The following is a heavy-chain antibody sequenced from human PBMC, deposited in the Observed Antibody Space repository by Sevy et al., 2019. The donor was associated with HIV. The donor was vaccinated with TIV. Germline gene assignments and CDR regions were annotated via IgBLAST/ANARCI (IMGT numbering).Heavy chain of an antibody. V-gene: IGHV3-7*01. Sequence: GGSLRLSCETSGFIFTDYWMSWVRQIPGKGLEWVATIKQDQSEKCYVDSVKGRFAISRDSAKKSVSLQMNGLRAEDTALYFCAREVGGFNWRPYYFDSWGQGTLVTVSS. CDR2: IKQDQSEK. CDR1: GFIFTDYW. CDR3: AREVGGFNWRPYYFDS. D-gene: IGHD3-3*01. J-gene: IGHJ4*02.